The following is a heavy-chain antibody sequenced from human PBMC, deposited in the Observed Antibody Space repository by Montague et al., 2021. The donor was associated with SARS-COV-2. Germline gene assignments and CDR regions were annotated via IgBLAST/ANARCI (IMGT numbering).Heavy chain of an antibody. V-gene: IGHV4-59*13. Sequence: SETLSLTCTVSGDSMRSSYWNWIRQPPGKGLEYIGYTYYSGVANYNPSLRSRVTISLDTSKNQFSLNLRSVTAAYTAVYYCARSVVGGTYRHTRWFDPWGQGTLVTVFS. J-gene: IGHJ5*02. CDR2: TYYSGVA. D-gene: IGHD3-16*02. CDR1: GDSMRSSY. CDR3: ARSVVGGTYRHTRWFDP.